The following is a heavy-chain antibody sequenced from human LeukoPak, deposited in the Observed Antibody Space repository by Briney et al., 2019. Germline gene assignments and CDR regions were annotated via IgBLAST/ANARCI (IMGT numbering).Heavy chain of an antibody. D-gene: IGHD1-26*01. J-gene: IGHJ5*02. V-gene: IGHV1-2*02. CDR3: ARDGGSYYGRRWFDP. Sequence: ASVKVSCKASGYTFTDYYMHWVRQAPGQGLEWMGWINPNSGGTNYAQKFQGRVTMTRDTSISTAYMELSRLRSDDTAVYYCARDGGSYYGRRWFDPWGQGTLVTVSS. CDR1: GYTFTDYY. CDR2: INPNSGGT.